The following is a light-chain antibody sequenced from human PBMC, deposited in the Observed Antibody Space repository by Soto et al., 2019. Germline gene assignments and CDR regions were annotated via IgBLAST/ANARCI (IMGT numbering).Light chain of an antibody. J-gene: IGKJ5*01. CDR3: QQLKSYPIT. Sequence: DIQVTQSRSSLSASVGRRFTIMCRASRYIRSDLSWYQQRKGQPPKVLIYAASSLQSGVPSRFSGSGYGTDFNLSISSLQTEDFATYYCQQLKSYPITFGQGTRLEIK. CDR2: AAS. CDR1: RYIRSD. V-gene: IGKV1-17*01.